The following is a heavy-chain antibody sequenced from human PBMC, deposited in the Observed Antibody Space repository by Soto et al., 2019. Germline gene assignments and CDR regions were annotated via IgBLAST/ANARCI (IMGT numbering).Heavy chain of an antibody. CDR1: GFTFSSYA. J-gene: IGHJ4*02. CDR3: AKEPAVGELAVAGDY. Sequence: HPGGSLRLSCGASGFTFSSYAMSWLRQAPGKGLEWVSVISASASGSATATYYADSVKGRFATSRDNFQYTLFLQMNNLRAEDTAVYYCAKEPAVGELAVAGDYWGQGTLVTVSS. D-gene: IGHD6-19*01. V-gene: IGHV3-23*01. CDR2: ISASASGSATAT.